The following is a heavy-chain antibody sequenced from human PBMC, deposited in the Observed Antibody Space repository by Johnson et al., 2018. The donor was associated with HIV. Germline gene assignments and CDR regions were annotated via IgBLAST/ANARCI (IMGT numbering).Heavy chain of an antibody. CDR3: AKVLGYYGRGAFDI. Sequence: VQLVESGGGLVQPGRSLRLSCAASGFTFDDYAMHWVQQAPGKGLEWVSAISGSGGSTYYADSVKGRFTISRDNSKTTLYLQMTSLRAEDTDVYYCAKVLGYYGRGAFDIWGQGTMVTVSS. CDR2: ISGSGGST. J-gene: IGHJ3*02. D-gene: IGHD3-10*01. CDR1: GFTFDDYA. V-gene: IGHV3-23*04.